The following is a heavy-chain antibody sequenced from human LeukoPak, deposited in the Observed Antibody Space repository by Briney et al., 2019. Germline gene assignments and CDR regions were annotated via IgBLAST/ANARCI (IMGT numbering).Heavy chain of an antibody. V-gene: IGHV6-1*01. Sequence: SQTLSLTCVISGDIVSSNSAAWNWIRQSPSRGLEWLGRTYYRSTWYNDYAVSVRGRITVNPDTSKNQFSLHLNSVTPEDTAVYYCARRLTQYDCFDPWGQGILVTVSS. CDR3: ARRLTQYDCFDP. CDR2: TYYRSTWYN. J-gene: IGHJ5*02. D-gene: IGHD2-2*01. CDR1: GDIVSSNSAA.